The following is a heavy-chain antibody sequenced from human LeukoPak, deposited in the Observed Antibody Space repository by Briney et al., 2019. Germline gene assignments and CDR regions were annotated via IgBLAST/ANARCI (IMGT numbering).Heavy chain of an antibody. CDR3: AGAYCGGDCYSGRTFDI. CDR1: GASLSSYF. J-gene: IGHJ3*02. Sequence: PETLSLTCNVSGASLSSYFWSWIRQPPRKRLEWIGYIYYDGFPNYRPSLRSRITISVEKSKSQFSLRLSSVTAADTAVYYCAGAYCGGDCYSGRTFDIWGQGTMVTVSS. CDR2: IYYDGFP. D-gene: IGHD2-21*02. V-gene: IGHV4-59*12.